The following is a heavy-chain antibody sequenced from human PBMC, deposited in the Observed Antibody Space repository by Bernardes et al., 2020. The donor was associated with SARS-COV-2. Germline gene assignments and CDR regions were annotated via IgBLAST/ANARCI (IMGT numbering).Heavy chain of an antibody. CDR2: ISAYNGYT. CDR3: ARALISDCSGGSCYPDYGDYFDY. V-gene: IGHV1-18*01. D-gene: IGHD2-15*01. J-gene: IGHJ4*02. CDR1: GYTFTAYV. Sequence: ASVKVSCKTSGYTFTAYVIIWVRQAPGQGLESMGWISAYNGYTNYAQKFQGRVTMTKDTSTRTAYMELRSLRSDDTAVYYCARALISDCSGGSCYPDYGDYFDYWGQGTLLTVST.